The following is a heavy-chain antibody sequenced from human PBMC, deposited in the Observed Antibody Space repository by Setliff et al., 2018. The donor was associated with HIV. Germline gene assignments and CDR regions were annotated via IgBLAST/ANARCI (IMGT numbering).Heavy chain of an antibody. Sequence: SETLRLSCAASGLNIRNYGMTWIRQPPGKGLEWIGSIYYSGSTYYNPSLKSRVTISVDTSKNQFSLKLSSVTAADTAVYYCARRWVIAAGSWFDPWGQGTLVTVSS. D-gene: IGHD6-13*01. J-gene: IGHJ5*02. CDR2: IYYSGST. CDR1: GLNIRNYG. V-gene: IGHV4-39*01. CDR3: ARRWVIAAGSWFDP.